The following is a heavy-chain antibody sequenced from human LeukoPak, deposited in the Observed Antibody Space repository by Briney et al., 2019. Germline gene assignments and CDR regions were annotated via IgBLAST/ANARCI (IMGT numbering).Heavy chain of an antibody. V-gene: IGHV1-69*04. CDR1: GGTFSSSA. CDR3: ATGQDYYGSGSYSHFDY. D-gene: IGHD3-10*01. J-gene: IGHJ4*02. Sequence: SVKVSCKTSGGTFSSSAITWVRQAPGQGLEWMGRIIPALNITSYAQKFQGRVTITADESTSTAYMELSSLRSEDTAVYYCATGQDYYGSGSYSHFDYWGQGTLVTVSS. CDR2: IIPALNIT.